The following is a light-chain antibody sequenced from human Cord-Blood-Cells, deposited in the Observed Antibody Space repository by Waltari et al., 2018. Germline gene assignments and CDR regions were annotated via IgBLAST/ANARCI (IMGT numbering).Light chain of an antibody. J-gene: IGKJ5*01. V-gene: IGKV4-1*01. CDR1: QSVLYSSNNKNY. CDR3: QQYYSTPIT. Sequence: DFVMTQSPDSLAVSLGERAHINCKSSQSVLYSSNNKNYLAWYQQKPAQPPKLLIYWASTRESGVPDRFSGSGSGTDFTLTISSLQAEDVAVYYCQQYYSTPITFGQGTRLEIK. CDR2: WAS.